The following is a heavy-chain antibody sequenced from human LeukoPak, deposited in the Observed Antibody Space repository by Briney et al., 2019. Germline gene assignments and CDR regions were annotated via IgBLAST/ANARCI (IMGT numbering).Heavy chain of an antibody. CDR3: AREGLWFGEPPAGYYYYYMDV. D-gene: IGHD3-10*01. V-gene: IGHV3-11*01. Sequence: GGSLRLSCAASGFTFSDYYMSWIRQAPGKGLEWVSYITGSGSSIYYADSVKGRFTISRDNAKNSLYLQMNSLRAEDTAVYYCAREGLWFGEPPAGYYYYYMDVWGKGTTVTVSS. CDR2: ITGSGSSI. J-gene: IGHJ6*03. CDR1: GFTFSDYY.